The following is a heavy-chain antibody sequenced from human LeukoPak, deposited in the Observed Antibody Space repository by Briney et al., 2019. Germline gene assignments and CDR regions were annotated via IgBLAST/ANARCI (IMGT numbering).Heavy chain of an antibody. CDR3: VKDRANWGHSGDY. CDR2: VSGSGATT. Sequence: PGGSLRLSCAASGFTFNNYAVTWVRQAPGKGLEWVAAVSGSGATTYHGDSVKGRFSISRDNSKTTLYLQMNSLRVEDTAIYYCVKDRANWGHSGDYWGQGARVTVSS. CDR1: GFTFNNYA. V-gene: IGHV3-23*01. J-gene: IGHJ4*02. D-gene: IGHD7-27*01.